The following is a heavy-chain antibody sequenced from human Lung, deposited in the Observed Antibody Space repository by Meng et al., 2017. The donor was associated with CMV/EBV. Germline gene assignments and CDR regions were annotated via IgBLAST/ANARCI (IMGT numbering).Heavy chain of an antibody. CDR2: IYHSGST. J-gene: IGHJ4*02. Sequence: QVRVQGAGPGLVKPSGTLSLTRAVSGGSISSSHWWRWVRQPPGKGLEWIGEIYHSGSTNYNPSLKSRVTISVDKSKNQFSLKLSSVTAADTAVYYCASFPPPGKQWLVTDYWGQGTLVTVSS. CDR3: ASFPPPGKQWLVTDY. CDR1: GGSISSSHW. V-gene: IGHV4-4*02. D-gene: IGHD6-19*01.